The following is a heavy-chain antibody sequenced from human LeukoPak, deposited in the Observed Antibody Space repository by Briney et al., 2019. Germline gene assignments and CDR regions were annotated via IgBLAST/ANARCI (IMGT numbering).Heavy chain of an antibody. CDR3: GSGYYFDY. D-gene: IGHD3-22*01. J-gene: IGHJ4*02. V-gene: IGHV3-7*01. CDR2: IKQDGSGK. Sequence: PGGSLRLSCAASGLTFSIYWMTWVRQAPGKGLEWVANIKQDGSGKYYVDSVKGRFTISRDNAKNSLYLQMNSLRAEDTAVYYCGSGYYFDYWGQGTLVTVSS. CDR1: GLTFSIYW.